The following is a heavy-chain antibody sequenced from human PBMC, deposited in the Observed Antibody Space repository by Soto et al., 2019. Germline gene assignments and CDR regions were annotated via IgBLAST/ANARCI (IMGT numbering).Heavy chain of an antibody. D-gene: IGHD2-15*01. CDR1: GYTFTNYW. CDR3: AGHGCSGGICYSFFGWYHYNMDV. Sequence: GESLKISCKASGYTFTNYWLTWVRQVPGKGLEWMGFIYPGDSDTRYSPSFQGLVTISADRSINTAYLQWSSLKASDTAIYYCAGHGCSGGICYSFFGWYHYNMDVWGQGTTVTSP. V-gene: IGHV5-51*01. J-gene: IGHJ6*03. CDR2: IYPGDSDT.